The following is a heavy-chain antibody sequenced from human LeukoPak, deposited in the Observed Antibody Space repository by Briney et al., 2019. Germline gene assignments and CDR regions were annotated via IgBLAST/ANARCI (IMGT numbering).Heavy chain of an antibody. J-gene: IGHJ5*02. Sequence: PGGSLRLSCAASGFTFRSYAMHWVRQAPGKGLEWVAVIWFDGSKKFYADSVKGRFTISRDSSKNTVDLQMNSLRGEDTAVYYCARGKSIVVIPADNLLKDWLDPWGQGTLVTVSS. CDR2: IWFDGSKK. D-gene: IGHD2-2*01. V-gene: IGHV3-33*01. CDR1: GFTFRSYA. CDR3: ARGKSIVVIPADNLLKDWLDP.